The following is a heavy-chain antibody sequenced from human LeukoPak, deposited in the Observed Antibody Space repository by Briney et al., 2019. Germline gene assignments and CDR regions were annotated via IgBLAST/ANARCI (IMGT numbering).Heavy chain of an antibody. Sequence: PSETLSLTCTVSGGSISSYYWNWIRQPPGKGLEWIGYIYYSGSTNYNPSLKSRVTISVDTSKNQFSLKLNSVTAADTAVYYCARVRYCSTNRCYDREFDNWGQGTLVTVSS. D-gene: IGHD2-2*01. V-gene: IGHV4-59*01. CDR2: IYYSGST. CDR1: GGSISSYY. CDR3: ARVRYCSTNRCYDREFDN. J-gene: IGHJ4*02.